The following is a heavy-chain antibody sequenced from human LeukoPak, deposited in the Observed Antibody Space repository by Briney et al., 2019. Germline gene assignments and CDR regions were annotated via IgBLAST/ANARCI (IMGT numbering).Heavy chain of an antibody. V-gene: IGHV4-34*01. J-gene: IGHJ4*02. CDR2: INHSGST. CDR1: GGSFSGYY. Sequence: SETLSLTCAVYGGSFSGYYWSWIRQPPGKGLEWIGEINHSGSTNYNPSLKSRVTISVDTSKNQFSLKLSSVTAADTAVYYCARHEAGATTLMDYWGQGTLVTVSS. D-gene: IGHD1-26*01. CDR3: ARHEAGATTLMDY.